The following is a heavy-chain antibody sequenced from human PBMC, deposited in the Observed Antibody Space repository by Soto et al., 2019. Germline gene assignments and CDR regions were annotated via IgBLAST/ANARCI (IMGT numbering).Heavy chain of an antibody. CDR3: ARGKPSGYRFGPRNFFYYGMDV. Sequence: PXETLSVTAGVLSGSLTDHYWTWIRQTPGKGLEWIGEINHSGITDYNPSLKSRVTLSLDTSKNQFSLKVTALTAAETAVYYCARGKPSGYRFGPRNFFYYGMDVWGPGTTVTVSS. D-gene: IGHD5-18*01. CDR1: SGSLTDHY. J-gene: IGHJ6*02. V-gene: IGHV4-34*01. CDR2: INHSGIT.